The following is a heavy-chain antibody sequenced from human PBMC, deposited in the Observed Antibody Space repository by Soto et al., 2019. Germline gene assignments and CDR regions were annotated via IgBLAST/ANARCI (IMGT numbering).Heavy chain of an antibody. D-gene: IGHD2-15*01. CDR3: VKVRRRCSGGSCYSEPLYYFDY. CDR1: GFTFSSYA. V-gene: IGHV3-23*01. J-gene: IGHJ4*02. Sequence: PGGSLRLSCAASGFTFSSYAMSWVRQAPGKGLEWVSAIGGSGGSTYYADSVKGRFTISRDNSKNTLYLQMNSLRAEDTAVYYCVKVRRRCSGGSCYSEPLYYFDYWGQGTLVTVSS. CDR2: IGGSGGST.